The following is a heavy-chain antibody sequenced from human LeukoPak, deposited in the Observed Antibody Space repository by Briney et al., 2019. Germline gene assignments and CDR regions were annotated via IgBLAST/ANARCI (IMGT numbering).Heavy chain of an antibody. J-gene: IGHJ6*03. CDR1: GFTFSSYA. D-gene: IGHD3-9*01. Sequence: GGSLRLSCAAPGFTFSSYAMHWVRQAPGKGLEWVAVISYDGSNKYYADSVKGRFTNSRDNSKNTLYLQMNSLRAEDTAVYYCARDRYCDWFGYYYYYVDVWGKGTTVTVSS. CDR2: ISYDGSNK. V-gene: IGHV3-30*01. CDR3: ARDRYCDWFGYYYYYVDV.